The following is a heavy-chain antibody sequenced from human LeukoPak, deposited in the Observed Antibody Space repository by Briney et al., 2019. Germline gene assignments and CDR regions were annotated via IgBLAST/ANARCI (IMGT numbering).Heavy chain of an antibody. CDR3: AGIPFYDILTGYFDY. CDR2: IYYSGST. V-gene: IGHV4-39*01. J-gene: IGHJ4*02. D-gene: IGHD3-9*01. CDR1: GGSISSSSYY. Sequence: SETLSLTCTVSGGSISSSSYYWGWIRQPPGKGLEWIGSIYYSGSTYYNPSLKSRVTISVDTSKNQFSLKLSSVTAADTAVYYCAGIPFYDILTGYFDYWGQGTLVTVSS.